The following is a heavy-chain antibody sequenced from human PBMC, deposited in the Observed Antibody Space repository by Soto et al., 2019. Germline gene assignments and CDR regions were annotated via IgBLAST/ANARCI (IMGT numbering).Heavy chain of an antibody. Sequence: QVQLQESGPGLVKPSETLSLTCTVSGGSINNHYWSWIRQPPGKGLEWLGYVYYNGITNYNPSLKRRVTMSVDTSKNQLSLILTSLTAADTAIYYCTRANWYSEYWGQGTLVTVSS. CDR2: VYYNGIT. D-gene: IGHD7-27*01. CDR1: GGSINNHY. J-gene: IGHJ4*02. V-gene: IGHV4-59*11. CDR3: TRANWYSEY.